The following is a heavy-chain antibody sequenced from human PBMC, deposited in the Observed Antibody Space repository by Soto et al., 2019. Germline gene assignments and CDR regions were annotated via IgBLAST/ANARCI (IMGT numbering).Heavy chain of an antibody. CDR3: AKDSHYRGTVVNDY. J-gene: IGHJ4*02. CDR2: ISYDGSNK. CDR1: GFTFSSYG. D-gene: IGHD3-22*01. V-gene: IGHV3-30*18. Sequence: GESLKISCAASGFTFSSYGMHWVRQAPGKGLEWVAVISYDGSNKYYADSVKGRFTISRDNSKNTLYLQMNSLRAEDTAVYYCAKDSHYRGTVVNDYWGQGTLVTVSS.